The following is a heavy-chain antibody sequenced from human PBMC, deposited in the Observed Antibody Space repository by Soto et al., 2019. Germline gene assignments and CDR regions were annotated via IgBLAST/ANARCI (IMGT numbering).Heavy chain of an antibody. CDR1: GDSLSSPGYY. J-gene: IGHJ6*02. D-gene: IGHD3-22*01. CDR2: IFDSGST. CDR3: ARRDSSGYPYYYYGMDV. V-gene: IGHV4-31*01. Sequence: SETLSLTCTVSGDSLSSPGYYWSWIRQHPGKGLEWIGHIFDSGSTYTNPPLRSQVAISLDTSKNHFSLTLSSVTAADTAVYYCARRDSSGYPYYYYGMDVWGQGTTVTVSS.